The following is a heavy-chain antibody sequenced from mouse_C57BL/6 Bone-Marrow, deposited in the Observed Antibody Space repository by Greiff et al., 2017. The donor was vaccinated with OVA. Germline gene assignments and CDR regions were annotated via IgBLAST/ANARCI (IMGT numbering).Heavy chain of an antibody. CDR3: ARGGVYFDV. V-gene: IGHV5-4*01. Sequence: EVQLVESGGGLVKPGGSLKLSCAASGFTFSSYAMSWVRQTPEKRLEWVATISDGGSYTYYPDNVKGRFTISRDNAKNNLYLQMSHLKSEDTAMYYCARGGVYFDVWGTGTTVTVSS. CDR2: ISDGGSYT. CDR1: GFTFSSYA. J-gene: IGHJ1*03.